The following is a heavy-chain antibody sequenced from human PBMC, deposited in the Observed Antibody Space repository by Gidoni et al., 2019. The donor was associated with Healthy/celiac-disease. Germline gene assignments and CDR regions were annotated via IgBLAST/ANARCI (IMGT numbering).Heavy chain of an antibody. D-gene: IGHD3-22*01. CDR2: IYTSGST. J-gene: IGHJ5*02. CDR3: ARDGFHYYDSSGPKDWFDP. V-gene: IGHV4-4*07. CDR1: GGSISSYY. Sequence: QVQLQESGPGLVKPSETLSLTCTVSGGSISSYYWSWIRQPAGKGLEWIGRIYTSGSTNYNPALKSRVTMSVDTSKNQFSLKLSSVTAADTAVYYCARDGFHYYDSSGPKDWFDPWGQGTLVTVSS.